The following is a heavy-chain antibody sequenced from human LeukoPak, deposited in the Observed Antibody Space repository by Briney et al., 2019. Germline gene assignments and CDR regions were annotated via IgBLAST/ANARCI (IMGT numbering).Heavy chain of an antibody. J-gene: IGHJ6*04. CDR3: AELGITMIGGV. Sequence: PGGSLRLSCAASGFTFSSYEMTWVPQAPGKGLEGVSYISSGGSTIYYADSVKGRFTISRDNAKNSLYLQMNSLRAEDTAVYYCAELGITMIGGVWGKGTTVTISS. D-gene: IGHD3-10*02. CDR2: ISSGGSTI. V-gene: IGHV3-48*03. CDR1: GFTFSSYE.